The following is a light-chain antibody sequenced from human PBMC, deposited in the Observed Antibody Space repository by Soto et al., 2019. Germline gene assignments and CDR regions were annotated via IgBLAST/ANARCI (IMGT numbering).Light chain of an antibody. CDR3: QEYGRSPLWT. J-gene: IGKJ1*01. CDR1: QSVSSSY. Sequence: EIVLTQSPGTLSLSPGERATLSCRASQSVSSSYLAWYQQKPGQAPRLLIYGASSRATGIPDRFSGSGSGTDFTLTISRLEPEDFAVYSCQEYGRSPLWTFGQGTKVEIK. V-gene: IGKV3-20*01. CDR2: GAS.